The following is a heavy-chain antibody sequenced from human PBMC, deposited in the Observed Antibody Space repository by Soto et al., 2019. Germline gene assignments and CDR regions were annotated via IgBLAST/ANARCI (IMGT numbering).Heavy chain of an antibody. V-gene: IGHV1-18*01. CDR2: ISGNNGNT. D-gene: IGHD2-2*01. CDR3: AREYCSSVSCYWVDY. J-gene: IGHJ4*02. Sequence: GASVKVSCKASGDTFTNYGISWVRQAPGQGLEWMGWISGNNGNTNYAQKFQGRVTMTADTSTSTAYMELRSLISDDTAVYYCAREYCSSVSCYWVDYWGQGTLVTVSS. CDR1: GDTFTNYG.